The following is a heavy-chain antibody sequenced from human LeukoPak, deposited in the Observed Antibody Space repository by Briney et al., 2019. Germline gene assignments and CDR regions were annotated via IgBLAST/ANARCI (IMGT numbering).Heavy chain of an antibody. D-gene: IGHD3-22*01. CDR1: GGSISSGSYY. CDR3: ARDPNSSGYYGIDY. J-gene: IGHJ4*02. V-gene: IGHV4-61*02. CDR2: IYTSGST. Sequence: TLSLTCTVSGGSISSGSYYWSWIRQPAGKGLEWIGRIYTSGSTNYNPSLKSRVTISVDTPKNQFSLKLSSVTAADTAVYYCARDPNSSGYYGIDYWGQGTLVTVSS.